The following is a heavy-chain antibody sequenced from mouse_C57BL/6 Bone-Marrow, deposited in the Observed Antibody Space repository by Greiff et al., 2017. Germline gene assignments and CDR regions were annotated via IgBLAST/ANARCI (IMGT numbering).Heavy chain of an antibody. CDR1: GYTFTSYW. Sequence: QVQLKQPGAELVKPGASVKLSCKASGYTFTSYWVHWVKQRPGQGLEWIGMIHPNSGSTNYNEKFKSKATLTVDKSSSTAYMQLSSLTSEDSAVYYCARPHYYGSLYWYFDVWGTGTTVTVSS. CDR3: ARPHYYGSLYWYFDV. CDR2: IHPNSGST. D-gene: IGHD1-1*01. V-gene: IGHV1-64*01. J-gene: IGHJ1*03.